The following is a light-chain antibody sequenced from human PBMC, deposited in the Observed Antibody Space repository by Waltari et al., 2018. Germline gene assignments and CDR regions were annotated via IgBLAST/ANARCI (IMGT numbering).Light chain of an antibody. J-gene: IGLJ3*02. V-gene: IGLV4-69*01. Sequence: QLVVTQSPSASASLGASVKLTCNLSSGHSSNIIAWLQQQPEKGLRYLMKVNSDGSHSRGDEIPDRFSGSSSGAERHLTISSLQAEDEADYYCQTGGHGTWVFGGGTKLTVL. CDR2: VNSDGSH. CDR1: SGHSSNI. CDR3: QTGGHGTWV.